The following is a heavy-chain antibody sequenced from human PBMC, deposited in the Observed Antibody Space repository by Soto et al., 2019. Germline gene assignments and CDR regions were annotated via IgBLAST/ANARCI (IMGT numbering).Heavy chain of an antibody. V-gene: IGHV4-34*01. D-gene: IGHD2-2*02. CDR3: ARGPHHLYCSSTSCYSGAYYYYGMDV. CDR2: INHSGST. Sequence: PSETLSLTCAVYGGSFVGYYCICIRHPPCKWREWIVEINHSGSTNYNPSLKSRVTISVDTSKNQFSLKLSSVTAADTAVYYCARGPHHLYCSSTSCYSGAYYYYGMDVWGQGTTVTVSS. J-gene: IGHJ6*02. CDR1: GGSFVGYY.